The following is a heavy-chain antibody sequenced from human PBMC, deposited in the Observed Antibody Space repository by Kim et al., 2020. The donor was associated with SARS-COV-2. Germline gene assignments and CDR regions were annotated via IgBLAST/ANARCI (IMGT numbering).Heavy chain of an antibody. V-gene: IGHV3-33*06. CDR2: IWYDGSNK. J-gene: IGHJ4*02. CDR1: GFTFSSYG. D-gene: IGHD3-10*01. Sequence: GGSLRLSCAASGFTFSSYGMHWVRQAPGKGLEWVAVIWYDGSNKYYADSVKGRFTISRDNSKNTLYLQMNSLRAEDTAVYYCAKEKGLDGSGRKPQVYYFDYWGQGTLVTVSS. CDR3: AKEKGLDGSGRKPQVYYFDY.